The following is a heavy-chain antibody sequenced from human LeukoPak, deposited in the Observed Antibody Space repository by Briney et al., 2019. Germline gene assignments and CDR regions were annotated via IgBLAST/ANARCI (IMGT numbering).Heavy chain of an antibody. CDR1: GFTFSSYG. CDR3: ARNRGITVTTSSDY. Sequence: GGSLRLSCAASGFTFSSYGMSWVRQAPGKGLEWVSAISGSGGSTYYADSVKGRFTISRDNSKNTLYLQMNSLRAEDTAVYYCARNRGITVTTSSDYWGQGTLVTVSS. D-gene: IGHD4-17*01. CDR2: ISGSGGST. V-gene: IGHV3-23*01. J-gene: IGHJ4*02.